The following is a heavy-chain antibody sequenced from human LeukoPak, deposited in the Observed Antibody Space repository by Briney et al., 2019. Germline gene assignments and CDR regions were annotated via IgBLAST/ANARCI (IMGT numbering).Heavy chain of an antibody. Sequence: PGGSLRLSCAASGFTFSSYAMSWVRQAPGKGLEWVSAISGSGGSTYYADSVKGRFTISRDNSKNTLYLQMNSLRAEDTAVYYCAKVALYYYDSSGYYGHWGQGTLVTVSS. CDR2: ISGSGGST. CDR3: AKVALYYYDSSGYYGH. J-gene: IGHJ1*01. CDR1: GFTFSSYA. D-gene: IGHD3-22*01. V-gene: IGHV3-23*01.